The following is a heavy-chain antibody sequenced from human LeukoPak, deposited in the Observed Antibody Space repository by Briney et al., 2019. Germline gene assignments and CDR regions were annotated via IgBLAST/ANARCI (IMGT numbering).Heavy chain of an antibody. CDR3: AAFTYGSGSYVGFDS. Sequence: GASLQISCQGSGSIITNYWIGWVRQLPGKGLEWMGIIYPGDSDTRYSPSFQGQVTISADKSVSTTYLQWSSLKAADTAMYYCAAFTYGSGSYVGFDSWGQGTLVSVSS. CDR2: IYPGDSDT. J-gene: IGHJ4*02. D-gene: IGHD3-10*01. V-gene: IGHV5-51*01. CDR1: GSIITNYW.